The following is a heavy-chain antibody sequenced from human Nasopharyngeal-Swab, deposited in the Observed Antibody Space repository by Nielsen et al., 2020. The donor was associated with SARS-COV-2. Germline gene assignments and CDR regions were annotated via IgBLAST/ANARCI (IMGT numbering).Heavy chain of an antibody. CDR3: ARRGRCSGSSCDMDV. V-gene: IGHV1-2*06. CDR2: LNPNSGAT. J-gene: IGHJ6*02. Sequence: WVRQAPGQGLEWLGRLNPNSGATDYAQKFQGRVTMTRDTSTSTVFMDLSSLRSEDTAVYYCARRGRCSGSSCDMDVWGQGTTVTVS. D-gene: IGHD2-2*01.